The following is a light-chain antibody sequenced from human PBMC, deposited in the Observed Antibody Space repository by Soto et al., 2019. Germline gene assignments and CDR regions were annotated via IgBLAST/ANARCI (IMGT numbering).Light chain of an antibody. J-gene: IGLJ1*01. V-gene: IGLV2-14*01. Sequence: QAVVTQPASVSGSPGQSITISCTGTSSDVGGYNYVSWYQQHPGKAPKLMIYDVSNRPSGVSNRFSGSTSGNTASLPISGLLPEEETDYYCSSYTSSILSFGSESKGTVL. CDR3: SSYTSSILS. CDR1: SSDVGGYNY. CDR2: DVS.